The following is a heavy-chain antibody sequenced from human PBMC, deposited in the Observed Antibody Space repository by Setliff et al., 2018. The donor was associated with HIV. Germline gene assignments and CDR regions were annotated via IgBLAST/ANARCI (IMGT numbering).Heavy chain of an antibody. D-gene: IGHD3-3*01. CDR1: GGSISSYY. CDR2: IYTSGST. Sequence: SETLSLTCSVSGGSISSYYWSWIRQPAGKGLEWIGRIYTSGSTNYNPSLKSRLTMSVETSKNQFSLRLSSVAAGDTAVYYCARSIVPVASGYYYFEYWGQGTLVTVSS. J-gene: IGHJ4*02. CDR3: ARSIVPVASGYYYFEY. V-gene: IGHV4-4*07.